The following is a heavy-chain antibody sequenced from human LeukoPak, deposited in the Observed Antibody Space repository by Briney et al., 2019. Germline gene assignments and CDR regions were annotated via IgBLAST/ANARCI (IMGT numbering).Heavy chain of an antibody. Sequence: PGGSLRFSCAASGFTFTNYAMSWVRQAPGKGLEWVSTISGSGSSTYYADSVKGRFTISRDNSKNTLFLQMNSLRAEDTAVYYCAKGGVWFGNSNPWGQGTLVTVSS. CDR2: ISGSGSST. V-gene: IGHV3-23*01. J-gene: IGHJ5*02. CDR3: AKGGVWFGNSNP. CDR1: GFTFTNYA. D-gene: IGHD3-10*01.